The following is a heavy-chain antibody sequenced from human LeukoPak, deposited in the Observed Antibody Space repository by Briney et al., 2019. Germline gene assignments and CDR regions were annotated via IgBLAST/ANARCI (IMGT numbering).Heavy chain of an antibody. D-gene: IGHD5-12*01. CDR1: GGSISSYY. V-gene: IGHV4-39*01. Sequence: SETLSLTCTVSGGSISSYYWGWIRQPPGKGLEWIGSIYYSGSTYYNPSLKSRVTISVDTSKNQFSLKLSSVTAADTAVYYCARMKRGYSGYDFSYWGQGTLVTVSS. CDR3: ARMKRGYSGYDFSY. CDR2: IYYSGST. J-gene: IGHJ4*02.